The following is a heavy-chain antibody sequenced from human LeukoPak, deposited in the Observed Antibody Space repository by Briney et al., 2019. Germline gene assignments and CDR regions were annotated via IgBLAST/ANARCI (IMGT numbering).Heavy chain of an antibody. CDR2: INHSGST. CDR1: GGSFSGYY. V-gene: IGHV4-34*01. J-gene: IGHJ1*01. D-gene: IGHD2-2*01. Sequence: SETLSLTCTVYGGSFSGYYWSWIRQPPGKGLEWIGEINHSGSTNYNPSLKSRVTISVDTSKNQFSLKLSFVTAAGTAVYYCARRYCSSTSCYFYFQHWGQGTLVTVSS. CDR3: ARRYCSSTSCYFYFQH.